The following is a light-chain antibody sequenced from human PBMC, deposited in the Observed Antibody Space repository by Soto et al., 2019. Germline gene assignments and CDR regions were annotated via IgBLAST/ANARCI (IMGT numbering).Light chain of an antibody. CDR1: SSNIGAGYD. CDR3: PSYDSSLSAWV. J-gene: IGLJ3*02. Sequence: QSVLTQPPSVSGAPGQRVTISCTGSSSNIGAGYDVHWYQQLPGTAPKLLIDGDNNRPSGVPDRFSGSKSGTSASMAITGLQAEDEADYYCPSYDSSLSAWVFGGGTKLTVL. V-gene: IGLV1-40*01. CDR2: GDN.